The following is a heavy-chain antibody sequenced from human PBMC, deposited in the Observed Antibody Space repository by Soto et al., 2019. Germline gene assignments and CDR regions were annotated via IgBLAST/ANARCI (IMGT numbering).Heavy chain of an antibody. J-gene: IGHJ4*02. CDR3: ARDGGYSGSY. CDR1: GYTFTSYG. CDR2: ISAYNGNT. Sequence: QVQLVQSGAEVKKPGASVKVSCKASGYTFTSYGISWVRQAPGQGLEWMGWISAYNGNTNYAQKLQGRVTMTTDTSTSTXXXXXXXXXXXXTAVYYCARDGGYSGSYWGQGTLVTVSS. D-gene: IGHD1-26*01. V-gene: IGHV1-18*01.